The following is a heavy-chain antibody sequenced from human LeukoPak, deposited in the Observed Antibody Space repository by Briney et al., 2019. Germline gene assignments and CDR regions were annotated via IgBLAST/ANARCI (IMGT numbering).Heavy chain of an antibody. CDR1: GYTFTAYF. V-gene: IGHV1-2*02. J-gene: IGHJ4*02. CDR2: INPNSGGT. Sequence: ASVKVSCTASGYTFTAYFIHWVRQAPGQGLQWMGWINPNSGGTNYAQKFQGRGTMTRDTSISTAYMELSRLRSDDTAVYYCASGYCSGGSCNGFDYWGQGTLVTVSS. CDR3: ASGYCSGGSCNGFDY. D-gene: IGHD2-15*01.